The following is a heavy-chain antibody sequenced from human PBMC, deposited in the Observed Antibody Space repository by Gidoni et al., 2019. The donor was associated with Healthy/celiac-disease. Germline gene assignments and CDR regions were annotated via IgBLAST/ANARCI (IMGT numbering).Heavy chain of an antibody. D-gene: IGHD3-3*01. V-gene: IGHV6-1*01. CDR1: GDSVSSNSAA. CDR2: TYYRSKWYN. CDR3: ARGAGGLRFLEWLGKFDP. Sequence: QVQLQQSGPGLVKPSQTLSLTCAISGDSVSSNSAAWNWIRQSPSRGLEWLGRTYYRSKWYNDYAVSVKSRRTINPDTSKNQFSLQLNSVTPEDTAVYYCARGAGGLRFLEWLGKFDPWGQGTLVTVSS. J-gene: IGHJ5*02.